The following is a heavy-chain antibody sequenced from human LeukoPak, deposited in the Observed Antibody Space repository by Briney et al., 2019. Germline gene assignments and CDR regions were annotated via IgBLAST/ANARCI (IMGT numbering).Heavy chain of an antibody. CDR2: IYYSGST. J-gene: IGHJ4*02. V-gene: IGHV4-59*13. CDR3: AIGVLRWLFDY. CDR1: GGSISSYY. Sequence: SETLSLTCTVSGGSISSYYWSWIRQPPGKGLEWIGYIYYSGSTNYNPSLESRVTISVDTSKNQSSLNLSSVTAADTAVYYCAIGVLRWLFDYWGQGTLVTVSS. D-gene: IGHD4-23*01.